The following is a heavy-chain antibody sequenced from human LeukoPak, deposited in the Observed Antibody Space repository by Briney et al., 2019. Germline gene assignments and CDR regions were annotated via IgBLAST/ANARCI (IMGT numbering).Heavy chain of an antibody. J-gene: IGHJ3*02. CDR3: ARGGQWLVLEKDAFDI. Sequence: SETLSLTCAVYGGSFSGYYWSWIRQPPGKGLEWIGSIYYSGSTNYNPSLKSRVTISVDTSKNQFSLKLSSVTAADTAVYYCARGGQWLVLEKDAFDIWGQGTMVTVSS. V-gene: IGHV4-34*01. D-gene: IGHD6-19*01. CDR2: IYYSGST. CDR1: GGSFSGYY.